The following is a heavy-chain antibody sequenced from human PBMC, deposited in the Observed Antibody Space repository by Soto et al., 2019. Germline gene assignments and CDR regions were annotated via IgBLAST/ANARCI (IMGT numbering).Heavy chain of an antibody. Sequence: SVKVSCKASGFTFTSSAVQWVRQARGQRLEWIGWIVVGSGNTNYAQKFQERVTITRDMSTSTAYMELSSLRSEDTAVYYCARRAETNGWNGVGADKYYFDFWGQGTLVTVSS. D-gene: IGHD1-1*01. CDR3: ARRAETNGWNGVGADKYYFDF. CDR2: IVVGSGNT. V-gene: IGHV1-58*01. CDR1: GFTFTSSA. J-gene: IGHJ4*02.